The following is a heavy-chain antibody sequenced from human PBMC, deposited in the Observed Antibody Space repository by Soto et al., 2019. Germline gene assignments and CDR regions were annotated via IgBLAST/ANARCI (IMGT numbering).Heavy chain of an antibody. D-gene: IGHD2-21*02. CDR2: IHHRKGP. V-gene: IGHV4-4*02. CDR1: GDSISSDKW. Sequence: QVQLEESGPGLVKPSGTLSLTCAVAGDSISSDKWWSWVRQPPGRGLGWIGEIHHRKGPYGSPSLKSRITMSVEKSMNQCSLTVISMTAADTAGYYCARGGDWKFDYWGQGSLVTVSS. CDR3: ARGGDWKFDY. J-gene: IGHJ4*02.